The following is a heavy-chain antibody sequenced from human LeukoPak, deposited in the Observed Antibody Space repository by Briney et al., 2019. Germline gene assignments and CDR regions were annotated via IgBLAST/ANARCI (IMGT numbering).Heavy chain of an antibody. CDR2: IYYSGST. V-gene: IGHV4-30-4*02. CDR1: GGSISSGDYY. D-gene: IGHD5-18*01. J-gene: IGHJ2*01. Sequence: PSETLSLTCTVSGGSISSGDYYWSWIRQPPGKGLEWIGYIYYSGSTYYNPSLKSRVTISVDTSKNQFSLKLSSVTAADTAVYYCASIHKDTAMAWWYFDLWGRGTLVTVSS. CDR3: ASIHKDTAMAWWYFDL.